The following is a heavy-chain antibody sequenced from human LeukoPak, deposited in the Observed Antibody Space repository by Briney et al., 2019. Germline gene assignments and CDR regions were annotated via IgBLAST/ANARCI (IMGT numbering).Heavy chain of an antibody. J-gene: IGHJ6*02. D-gene: IGHD6-13*01. Sequence: GGSLRLSCAASGFTFTYYAMTWVRQAPGKGLEWVSSISGSGGSTYYADSVKGHFTVSRDNSKNTLFLQMNSLRAEDTAVFYCAKEVAAAGYGMDVWGQGTTVTVSS. CDR1: GFTFTYYA. CDR3: AKEVAAAGYGMDV. CDR2: ISGSGGST. V-gene: IGHV3-23*01.